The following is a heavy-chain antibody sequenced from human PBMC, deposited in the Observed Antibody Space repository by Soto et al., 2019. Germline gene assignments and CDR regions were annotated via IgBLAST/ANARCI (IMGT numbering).Heavy chain of an antibody. CDR2: INDSGSPA. CDR1: GGSFSGHY. D-gene: IGHD4-17*01. Sequence: PSETLSLTCAVYGGSFSGHYWTWIRQAPGKGLEWIGEINDSGSPAYYNASLKSRVIISIDASKNQFSLKLTSVTAADTAVYYCVRDSLGLRGPFYYYYGMDVWGQGTTVTVSS. CDR3: VRDSLGLRGPFYYYYGMDV. V-gene: IGHV4-34*01. J-gene: IGHJ6*02.